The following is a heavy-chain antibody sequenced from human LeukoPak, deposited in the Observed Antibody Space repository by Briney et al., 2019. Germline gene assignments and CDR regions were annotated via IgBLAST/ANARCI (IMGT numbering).Heavy chain of an antibody. Sequence: PGGSLRLSCAAAGFTVSSNYMSRVREAPGKGLEWVSVLYSGDNTYYADSVRGRFTISRDNSKNTLYLQMNSLRAEDTAVYYCARGVQLWPLFDYWGQGTLVTVSS. CDR1: GFTVSSNY. V-gene: IGHV3-53*01. CDR3: ARGVQLWPLFDY. CDR2: LYSGDNT. D-gene: IGHD5-18*01. J-gene: IGHJ4*02.